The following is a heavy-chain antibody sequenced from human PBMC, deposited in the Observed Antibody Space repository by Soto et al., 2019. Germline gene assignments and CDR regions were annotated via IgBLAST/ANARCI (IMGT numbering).Heavy chain of an antibody. J-gene: IGHJ6*02. CDR3: ASRPFSYYGLDV. Sequence: PSETLSLTCTGSGGSITTAGYSWSWIRQPPGKALEWIGYVYHTGNAYPKPSLKSRVTISLDRSKNQFSLKMTSVTAADTALYYCASRPFSYYGLDVWGQGTTVTVS. CDR1: GGSITTAGYS. V-gene: IGHV4-30-2*01. CDR2: VYHTGNA.